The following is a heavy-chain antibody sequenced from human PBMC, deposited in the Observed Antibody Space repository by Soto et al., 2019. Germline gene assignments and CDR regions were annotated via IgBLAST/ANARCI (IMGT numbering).Heavy chain of an antibody. Sequence: PGGSLRLSCAASGFTFSSYAMSWVRQAPGKGLEWVSAISGSGGSTYYADSVKGRFTISRDNSKNTLYLQMNSLRAEDTAVYYCAKGAWDTVTTYYYYMDVWGKGTTVTVSS. D-gene: IGHD4-17*01. CDR3: AKGAWDTVTTYYYYMDV. CDR2: ISGSGGST. CDR1: GFTFSSYA. J-gene: IGHJ6*03. V-gene: IGHV3-23*01.